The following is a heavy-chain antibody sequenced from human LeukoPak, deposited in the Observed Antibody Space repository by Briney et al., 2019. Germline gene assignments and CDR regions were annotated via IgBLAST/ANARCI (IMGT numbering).Heavy chain of an antibody. V-gene: IGHV4-34*01. CDR3: ARGSRAGDAFDI. CDR2: INHSGST. CDR1: GGSFSGYY. J-gene: IGHJ3*02. Sequence: SETLSLTCAVYGGSFSGYYWSWIRQPPGKGLEWIGEINHSGSTNYNPSLKSRVTISVDTSKNQFSLKLSSVTAADTAVYYCARGSRAGDAFDIWGQGTMVAVSS. D-gene: IGHD6-19*01.